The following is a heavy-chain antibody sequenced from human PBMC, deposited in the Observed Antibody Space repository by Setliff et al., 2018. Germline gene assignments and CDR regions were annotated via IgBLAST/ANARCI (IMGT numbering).Heavy chain of an antibody. CDR1: GGTFSSYA. J-gene: IGHJ6*03. CDR3: ARDTFGRGLNYYYYYMDV. Sequence: ASVKVSCKASGGTFSSYAISWVRQAPGHGLEWMGRIIPIFGTANYAQKFQGRVTITADKSTSTAYMELSSLRSEDTAVYYCARDTFGRGLNYYYYYMDVWGKGTTVTVSS. CDR2: IIPIFGTA. D-gene: IGHD3-3*01. V-gene: IGHV1-69*06.